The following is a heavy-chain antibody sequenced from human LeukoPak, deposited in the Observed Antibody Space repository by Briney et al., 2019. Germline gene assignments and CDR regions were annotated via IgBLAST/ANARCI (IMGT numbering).Heavy chain of an antibody. D-gene: IGHD2-2*01. CDR3: ARAGVMVVVPAATWYYGMDV. J-gene: IGHJ6*02. CDR2: ISSSSGTI. Sequence: GGSLRLSCAASGFTFSSYSMNWVRQAPGKGLEWLSYISSSSGTIYYADSVKGRFTISRDNAKNSLYLQMNSLRAEDTAVYYCARAGVMVVVPAATWYYGMDVWGQGTTVTVSS. CDR1: GFTFSSYS. V-gene: IGHV3-48*04.